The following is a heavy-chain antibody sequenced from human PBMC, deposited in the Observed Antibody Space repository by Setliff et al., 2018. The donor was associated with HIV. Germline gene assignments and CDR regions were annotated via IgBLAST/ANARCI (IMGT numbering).Heavy chain of an antibody. J-gene: IGHJ3*01. Sequence: SETLSLTCTVSGGSMSNYYWSWIRQPPGKRLEWIAYIQYSDSSHYNPSLQSRVTISVDTSTKQLSLHLSSVNETDTAVYYCARSGYTSGFYWVFGAFGVWGQGKLVTVSS. CDR1: GGSMSNYY. D-gene: IGHD3-22*01. CDR3: ARSGYTSGFYWVFGAFGV. CDR2: IQYSDSS. V-gene: IGHV4-59*01.